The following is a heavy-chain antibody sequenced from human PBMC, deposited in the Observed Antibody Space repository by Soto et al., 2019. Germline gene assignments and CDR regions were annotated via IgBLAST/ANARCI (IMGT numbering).Heavy chain of an antibody. CDR3: ARGVYDYWSGYYAGAGLDG. CDR2: IYYSGNT. Sequence: QVPLQESGPGLVKPSETLSLTCTVSGDSMSPFYWNWIRQSPGKGLEWIGYIYYSGNTNYNPSLKSRVAISVDTSKNQFSLKLSSVTAADTAVYYCARGVYDYWSGYYAGAGLDGWGQGTTVTVSS. V-gene: IGHV4-59*13. J-gene: IGHJ6*02. D-gene: IGHD3-3*01. CDR1: GDSMSPFY.